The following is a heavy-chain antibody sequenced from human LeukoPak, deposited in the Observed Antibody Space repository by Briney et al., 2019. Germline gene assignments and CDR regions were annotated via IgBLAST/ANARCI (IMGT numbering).Heavy chain of an antibody. CDR1: GFTLSSYA. D-gene: IGHD3-22*01. Sequence: GASLRLSCAASGFTLSSYAMSWVRQAPGKGLEWVSAISGSGGSTYYADSVKGRFTISRDNSKNTLYLQMNSLRAEDTAVYYCAKAPIQTYYYDSSGYSYWGQGTLVTVSS. J-gene: IGHJ4*02. V-gene: IGHV3-23*01. CDR3: AKAPIQTYYYDSSGYSY. CDR2: ISGSGGST.